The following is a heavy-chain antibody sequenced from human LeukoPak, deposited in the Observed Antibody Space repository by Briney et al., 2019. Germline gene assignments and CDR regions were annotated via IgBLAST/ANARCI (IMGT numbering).Heavy chain of an antibody. V-gene: IGHV4-59*01. J-gene: IGHJ3*02. D-gene: IGHD4-11*01. Sequence: SETLSLTWSVSCGSISSYYWRWIRLPPGEGLGWVGYIYYGWSTNYNPSLKSRVTISVDTSKNQVSLKLSSVTAADTAVYYCARVRNTVMTDAFDIWGQPTMVTVSS. CDR1: CGSISSYY. CDR3: ARVRNTVMTDAFDI. CDR2: IYYGWST.